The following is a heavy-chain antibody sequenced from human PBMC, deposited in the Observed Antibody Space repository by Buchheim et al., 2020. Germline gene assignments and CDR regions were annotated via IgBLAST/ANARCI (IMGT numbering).Heavy chain of an antibody. CDR1: GFTFSSYE. D-gene: IGHD4-11*01. CDR2: ISSSGYII. CDR3: ARGPTLYFDY. V-gene: IGHV3-48*03. Sequence: EVQLVESGGGLVQPGGSLRLSCAASGFTFSSYEMNWVRQAPGKGLEWVSYISSSGYIIFYADSVKGRFTISRDNAKISLSLQMNSLRAEDTAVYYCARGPTLYFDYWGQGTL. J-gene: IGHJ4*02.